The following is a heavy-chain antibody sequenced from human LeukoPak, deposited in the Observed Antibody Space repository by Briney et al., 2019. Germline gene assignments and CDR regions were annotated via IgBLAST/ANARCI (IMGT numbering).Heavy chain of an antibody. V-gene: IGHV3-23*01. CDR3: AKDPRSYSGDY. D-gene: IGHD1-26*01. CDR2: ISGSGVST. J-gene: IGHJ4*02. CDR1: GFAFSSYA. Sequence: GGSLRLSCAASGFAFSSYAMTWVRQAPGKGLEWVSAISGSGVSTYYADSVKGRFTISRDNSKNTLYLQMNSLRAEDTAVYYCAKDPRSYSGDYWGQGTLVTVSS.